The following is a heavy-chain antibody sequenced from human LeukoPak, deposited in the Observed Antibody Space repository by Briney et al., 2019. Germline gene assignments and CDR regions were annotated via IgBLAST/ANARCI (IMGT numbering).Heavy chain of an antibody. D-gene: IGHD2-15*01. Sequence: GGSLRLSCAASGFTFSSYSMNWVRQAPGKGLEWVSYISSSSSYIFYADSVKGRFTISRDNAKNSLYLQMNSLGAEDTAVYYCARESIGSPFDPWGQGTLVTVSS. CDR2: ISSSSSYI. CDR3: ARESIGSPFDP. CDR1: GFTFSSYS. V-gene: IGHV3-21*01. J-gene: IGHJ5*02.